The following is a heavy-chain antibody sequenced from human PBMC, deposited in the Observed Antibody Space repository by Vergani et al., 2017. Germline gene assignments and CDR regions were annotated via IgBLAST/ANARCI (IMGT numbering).Heavy chain of an antibody. D-gene: IGHD6-6*01. V-gene: IGHV4-34*01. CDR3: ASLGGXSSSSPTYYYYMDV. Sequence: QVQLQQLGAGLLKPSETLSLTCAAYGSSSSGYYWSWIRKPPGKGLEWIGEINHSGSTNYNPSLKSRVTISVDTSKNQFSLNLSSVTAADTAVYYCASLGGXSSSSPTYYYYMDVWGKGTTVTVSS. CDR1: GSSSSGYY. J-gene: IGHJ6*03. CDR2: INHSGST.